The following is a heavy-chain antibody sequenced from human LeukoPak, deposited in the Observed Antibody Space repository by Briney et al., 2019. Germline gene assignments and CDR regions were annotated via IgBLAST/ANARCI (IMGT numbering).Heavy chain of an antibody. CDR3: ASVEYYYDSSGYYYEYYFDY. V-gene: IGHV3-53*01. CDR1: GFTVSSNY. D-gene: IGHD3-22*01. J-gene: IGHJ4*02. CDR2: IYSGGST. Sequence: GGSLRLSCAASGFTVSSNYMSWVRQAPGKGLEWVSVIYSGGSTYYADSVKGRFTISRDNSKNTLYLQMNSLRAEDTAVYYCASVEYYYDSSGYYYEYYFDYWGQGTLVTVSS.